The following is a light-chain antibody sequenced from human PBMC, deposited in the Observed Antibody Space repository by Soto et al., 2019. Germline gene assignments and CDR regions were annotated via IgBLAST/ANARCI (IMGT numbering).Light chain of an antibody. J-gene: IGLJ1*01. Sequence: QSALTQTASVSGPPGQSITISCTGTRSDVGAYNYVSWYQHHPGKAPRLVIYDVTNRPSGISDRFSGSKSGNTAALTISGLLAEDEADYYFTSYTSTSTYVFVTGTKLTVL. V-gene: IGLV2-14*01. CDR1: RSDVGAYNY. CDR2: DVT. CDR3: TSYTSTSTYV.